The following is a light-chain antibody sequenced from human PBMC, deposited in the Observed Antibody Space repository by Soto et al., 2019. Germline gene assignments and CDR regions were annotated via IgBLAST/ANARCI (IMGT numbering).Light chain of an antibody. CDR2: GAS. Sequence: EIVMTQSPATLSVSPGERATLSCRASQSVNSNLAWYQQKPGQAPRLLIYGASTRATGIPATFSGSGSGAAFTLTVSSLQSEDFAVYYCQQYNNWPLTFGGGTKVEIK. V-gene: IGKV3-15*01. CDR1: QSVNSN. J-gene: IGKJ4*01. CDR3: QQYNNWPLT.